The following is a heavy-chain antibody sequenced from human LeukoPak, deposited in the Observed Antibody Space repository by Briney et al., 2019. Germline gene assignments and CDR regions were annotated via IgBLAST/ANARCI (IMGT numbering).Heavy chain of an antibody. CDR1: GGTFSSYA. CDR2: IIPMFGTA. D-gene: IGHD1-26*01. CDR3: ACQIEVGATHRGFYYYMDV. Sequence: ASVKVPCKASGGTFSSYAISWVRQAPGQGLEWMGGIIPMFGTANYAQKFQARVTITADKSTSTAYMELSSLRSEDTAMYYCACQIEVGATHRGFYYYMDVWGKGTTVTASS. J-gene: IGHJ6*03. V-gene: IGHV1-69*06.